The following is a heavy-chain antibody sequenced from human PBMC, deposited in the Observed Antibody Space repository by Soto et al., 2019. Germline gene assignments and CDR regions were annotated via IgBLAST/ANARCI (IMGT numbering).Heavy chain of an antibody. CDR3: ARDRRSYSDYFDY. D-gene: IGHD1-26*01. Sequence: SETLSLTCAVYGESFSGYYWTWIRQPLGKGLEWIGEINHSGSTNYNTSLKSRVTISVDTSKNQFSLKLSSVTAADTAVYYCARDRRSYSDYFDYWGQGTLVTVSS. V-gene: IGHV4-34*01. J-gene: IGHJ4*02. CDR1: GESFSGYY. CDR2: INHSGST.